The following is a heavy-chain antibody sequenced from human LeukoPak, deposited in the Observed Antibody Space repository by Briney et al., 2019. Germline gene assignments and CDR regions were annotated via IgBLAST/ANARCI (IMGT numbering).Heavy chain of an antibody. V-gene: IGHV4-61*02. CDR1: GGSISSGSYY. J-gene: IGHJ4*02. D-gene: IGHD5-12*01. Sequence: SETLSLTCTVSGGSISSGSYYWSWIRQPAGKGLEWIGRIYTSGSTNYNPSLKSRVTISVDTSKNQFSLKLSSVTAADTAVYYCARYHSGYDDYWGQGTLVTVSS. CDR3: ARYHSGYDDY. CDR2: IYTSGST.